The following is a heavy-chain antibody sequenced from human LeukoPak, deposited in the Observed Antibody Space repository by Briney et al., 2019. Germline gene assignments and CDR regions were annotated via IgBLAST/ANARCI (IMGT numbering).Heavy chain of an antibody. CDR2: ISSSSSTI. V-gene: IGHV3-48*01. CDR3: ARDATGLRFLEWFPSYYMDV. D-gene: IGHD3-3*01. CDR1: GFIFSGYT. Sequence: GGSLRLSCAASGFIFSGYTMNWVRQAPGKGLEWVSYISSSSSTIYYADSVKGRFTISRDNAKNSLYLQMNSLRAEDTAVYYCARDATGLRFLEWFPSYYMDVWGKGTTVTVSS. J-gene: IGHJ6*03.